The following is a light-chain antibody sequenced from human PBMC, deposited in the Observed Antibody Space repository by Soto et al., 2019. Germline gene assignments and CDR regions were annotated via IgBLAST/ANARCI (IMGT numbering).Light chain of an antibody. Sequence: QSALTQPRSVSGSPGQSVTISCTGTSSDVGGYNYVSWYQQHPGKAPKFIIYDVSKRPSGVPDRFSGSKSGMTASLTISGLQAEDEADYHWCSYGGNYNVVCGGGTQLTVL. V-gene: IGLV2-11*01. J-gene: IGLJ2*01. CDR3: CSYGGNYNVV. CDR2: DVS. CDR1: SSDVGGYNY.